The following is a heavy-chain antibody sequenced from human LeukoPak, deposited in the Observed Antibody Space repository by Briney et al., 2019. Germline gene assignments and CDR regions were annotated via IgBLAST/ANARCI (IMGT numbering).Heavy chain of an antibody. CDR3: AKDYGYSSSWYDY. D-gene: IGHD6-13*01. CDR2: ISWNSASV. V-gene: IGHV3-9*01. CDR1: EFTFDDYG. J-gene: IGHJ4*02. Sequence: PGGSLRLSCEASEFTFDDYGMHWVRQAPGKGLEWVSSISWNSASVGYVDSAKGRFTISRDNAKKTLYLQMNSLRAEDTALYYCAKDYGYSSSWYDYWGQGTLVTVSS.